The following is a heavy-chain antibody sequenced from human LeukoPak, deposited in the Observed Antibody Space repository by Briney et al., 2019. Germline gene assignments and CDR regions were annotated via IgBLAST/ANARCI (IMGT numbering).Heavy chain of an antibody. D-gene: IGHD3-22*01. Sequence: SETLSLTCTVSGGSISSSSYYWGWIRQPPGKGLEWIGSIYYSGSTYYNPSLKSRVTISVDTSKNQFSLKLSSVTAADTAVYYCARQKYYYDSSGYYFSLQHPGVFDYWGQGTLVTVSS. J-gene: IGHJ4*02. CDR1: GGSISSSSYY. CDR3: ARQKYYYDSSGYYFSLQHPGVFDY. CDR2: IYYSGST. V-gene: IGHV4-39*01.